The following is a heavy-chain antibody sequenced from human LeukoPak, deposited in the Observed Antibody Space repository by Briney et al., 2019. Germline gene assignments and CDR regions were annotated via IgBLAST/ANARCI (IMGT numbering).Heavy chain of an antibody. J-gene: IGHJ4*02. Sequence: PGGSLKLSCAASGFAFTGSTMHWARQASGKGLEWVGRIRSKANSYATAYAASVTGRFTISRDDSKNTAYLQMSSLKTEDTAVYNWIRRGGGGGGGVEYWGQGTLVTVSS. CDR1: GFAFTGST. CDR3: IRRGGGGGGGVEY. D-gene: IGHD3-10*01. V-gene: IGHV3-73*01. CDR2: IRSKANSYAT.